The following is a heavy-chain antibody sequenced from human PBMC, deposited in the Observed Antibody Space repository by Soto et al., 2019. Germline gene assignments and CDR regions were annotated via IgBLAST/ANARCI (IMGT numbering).Heavy chain of an antibody. J-gene: IGHJ3*02. Sequence: QLQLQQSGPGLVKPSETLSLTCTVSGGSISGSGYYWGWVRQPPGKGLEWIGSIYSSGSTYYNPSLKRRVTISIDTSKNQFSLNLTSVTAADTAVYYCARHGPGFYDVFDIWGQGTMVTVSS. D-gene: IGHD3-10*01. V-gene: IGHV4-39*01. CDR3: ARHGPGFYDVFDI. CDR1: GGSISGSGYY. CDR2: IYSSGST.